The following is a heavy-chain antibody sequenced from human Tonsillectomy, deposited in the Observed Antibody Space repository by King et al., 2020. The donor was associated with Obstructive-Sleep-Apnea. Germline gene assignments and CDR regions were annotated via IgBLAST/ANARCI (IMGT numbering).Heavy chain of an antibody. Sequence: QLVQSGGGVVQPGRSLRLSCAASGFTFSTYTMHWVRQAPGKGLEWLAVISFDVNIKYYPDSVKGRFAISRDNSKDTRYLQMNSLRAEETAVYYCARHLATGATSGFDYWGQGTLVTVSS. CDR1: GFTFSTYT. CDR3: ARHLATGATSGFDY. D-gene: IGHD1-1*01. J-gene: IGHJ4*02. CDR2: ISFDVNIK. V-gene: IGHV3-30*09.